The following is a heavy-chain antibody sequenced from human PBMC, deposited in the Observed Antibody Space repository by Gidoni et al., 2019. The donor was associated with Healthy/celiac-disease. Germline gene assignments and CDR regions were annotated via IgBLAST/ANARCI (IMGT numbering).Heavy chain of an antibody. D-gene: IGHD6-6*01. CDR3: ARDQSSSSYYYYYYGMDV. CDR1: GFTFSSYA. J-gene: IGHJ6*02. Sequence: QVQLVESGGGVVQPGRSLRLSCAASGFTFSSYAMHWVRQAPGKGLEWVAVISYDGSNKYYADSVKGRFTISRDNSKNTLYLQMNSLRAEDTAVYYCARDQSSSSYYYYYYGMDVWGQGTTVTVSS. V-gene: IGHV3-30-3*01. CDR2: ISYDGSNK.